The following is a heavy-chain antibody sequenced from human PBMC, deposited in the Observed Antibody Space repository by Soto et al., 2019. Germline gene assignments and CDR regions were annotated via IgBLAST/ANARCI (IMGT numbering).Heavy chain of an antibody. J-gene: IGHJ5*02. Sequence: GASVKVSCKASGGTFSSYAISWVRQAPGQGLELMGGIIPIFGTANYAQKFQGRVTITADKSTSTAYMELSSLRSEDTAVYYCARSGGEYQLPSWWFDPWGQGTLVTVYS. CDR1: GGTFSSYA. CDR2: IIPIFGTA. D-gene: IGHD2-2*01. CDR3: ARSGGEYQLPSWWFDP. V-gene: IGHV1-69*06.